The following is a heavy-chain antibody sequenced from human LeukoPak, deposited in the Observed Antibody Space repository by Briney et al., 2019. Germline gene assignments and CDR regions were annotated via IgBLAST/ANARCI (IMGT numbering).Heavy chain of an antibody. CDR2: IRYDGNNK. CDR3: ARDNVGYSYGYGYYYMDV. D-gene: IGHD5-18*01. V-gene: IGHV3-30*02. J-gene: IGHJ6*03. CDR1: GFTFSDYS. Sequence: PGGSLRLSCAASGFTFSDYSMHWVRQAPGKGLNWVAFIRYDGNNKYYADSVEGRFTISRDNAKNSLYLQMNSLRAEDTAVYYCARDNVGYSYGYGYYYMDVWGKGTTVTVSS.